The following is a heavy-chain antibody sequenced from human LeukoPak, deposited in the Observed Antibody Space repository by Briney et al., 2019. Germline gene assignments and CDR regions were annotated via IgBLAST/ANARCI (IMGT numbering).Heavy chain of an antibody. D-gene: IGHD6-19*01. CDR1: GGSISSYS. J-gene: IGHJ6*02. V-gene: IGHV4-30-2*01. CDR2: IYHSGST. Sequence: PSETLSLTCTVSGGSISSYSWSWIRQPPGKGLEWIGYIYHSGSTYYNPSLKSRVTISVDRSKNQFSLKLSSVTAADTAVYYCARSIKNSSGWPSYGMDVWGQGTTVTASS. CDR3: ARSIKNSSGWPSYGMDV.